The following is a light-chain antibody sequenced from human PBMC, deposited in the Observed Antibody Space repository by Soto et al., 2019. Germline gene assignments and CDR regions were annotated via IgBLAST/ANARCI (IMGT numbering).Light chain of an antibody. J-gene: IGKJ4*01. Sequence: IVLTLTQGTLSLSTGERATLSCRASQSVSSSYLAWYQQKPGQAPRLLIYGASSRATGIPDRFSGSGSGTDFTLTISRLEPEDFAVYYCQQYGSSPLTFGGGTKVDIK. CDR1: QSVSSSY. V-gene: IGKV3-20*01. CDR2: GAS. CDR3: QQYGSSPLT.